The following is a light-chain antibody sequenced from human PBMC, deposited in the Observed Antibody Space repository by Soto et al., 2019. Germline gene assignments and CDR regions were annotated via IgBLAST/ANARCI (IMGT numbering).Light chain of an antibody. CDR1: SSDVGGYNY. Sequence: QSALTQPPSASGSPGQSVTISCTGTSSDVGGYNYVSWYQQQPGKAPKLIIYEVSKRPSGVPDRFSGSKSGNTASLTVSGLQAEDEADYYCSSYVGSNNLYVFGTGTKVTVL. V-gene: IGLV2-8*01. CDR3: SSYVGSNNLYV. J-gene: IGLJ1*01. CDR2: EVS.